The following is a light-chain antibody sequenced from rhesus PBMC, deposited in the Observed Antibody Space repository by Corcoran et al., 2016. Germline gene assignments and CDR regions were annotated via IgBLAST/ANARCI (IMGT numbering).Light chain of an antibody. CDR3: LQDYTTPFT. Sequence: DIRMTQSPSYLSASLGDRVTVTCRASQGINKELSWYQQKPGKPPTLQIYVASSLQPWVSSRFSGSGSGTDYTLIINSLQPEDVATYYCLQDYTTPFTFGGGTKVEIK. V-gene: IGKV1-94*01. J-gene: IGKJ4*01. CDR1: QGINKE. CDR2: VAS.